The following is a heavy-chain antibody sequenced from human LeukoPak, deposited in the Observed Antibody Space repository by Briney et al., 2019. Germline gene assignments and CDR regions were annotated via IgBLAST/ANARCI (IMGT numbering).Heavy chain of an antibody. D-gene: IGHD5-24*01. CDR1: GYGFTGYW. J-gene: IGHJ4*02. CDR2: IYPGDSDT. V-gene: IGHV5-51*01. Sequence: PGGSLKISCKGSGYGFTGYWIGWVRPTPGKGLEWMGIIYPGDSDTRYSPSFQDQGTISADKSISTAYLQWSSLKASDTAMYYCARSLVEMATIEGFGYWGQGTLVTVSS. CDR3: ARSLVEMATIEGFGY.